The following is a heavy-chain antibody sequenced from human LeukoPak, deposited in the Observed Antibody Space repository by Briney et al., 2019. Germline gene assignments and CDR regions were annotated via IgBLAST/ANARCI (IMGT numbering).Heavy chain of an antibody. CDR3: ARAAYGSGSYPLDY. CDR2: IYDSGST. V-gene: IGHV4-59*01. D-gene: IGHD3-10*01. J-gene: IGHJ4*02. Sequence: NPSETLSLTCTGSGGSIRSYYWSWIRQPPGKGLEWIGYIYDSGSTNYNASLKSRVTISVDTSNNQFSLKLSSVTAADSAVYYCARAAYGSGSYPLDYWGQGTLVTVSS. CDR1: GGSIRSYY.